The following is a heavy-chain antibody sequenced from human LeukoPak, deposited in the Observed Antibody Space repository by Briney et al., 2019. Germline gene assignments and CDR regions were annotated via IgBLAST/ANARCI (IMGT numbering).Heavy chain of an antibody. CDR1: GGSFSGYY. CDR2: INHSGST. Sequence: SETLSLTCAVYGGSFSGYYWSRIRQPPGKGLEWIGSINHSGSTYYNPSLKSRVTISLDTSKNQFSLKLSSVTAADTAVYYCARVARCTSCFDVDYWGQGTLVTVSS. D-gene: IGHD2-2*01. J-gene: IGHJ4*02. V-gene: IGHV4-34*01. CDR3: ARVARCTSCFDVDY.